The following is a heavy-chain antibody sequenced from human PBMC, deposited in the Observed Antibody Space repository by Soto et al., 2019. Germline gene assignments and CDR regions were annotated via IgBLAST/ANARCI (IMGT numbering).Heavy chain of an antibody. V-gene: IGHV3-9*01. D-gene: IGHD6-6*01. CDR2: ITWNSGNI. CDR1: GFTFDDYA. Sequence: EVQLVESGGGLVQPGRSLRLSCAASGFTFDDYAMHWVRQAPGKGLEWVSGITWNSGNIGYTGSVKGRFTISRDNAKNSLSLQMNNLRTEDTAFYYCVRSRGTAGRPLDYWCQGTLVTVSS. J-gene: IGHJ4*02. CDR3: VRSRGTAGRPLDY.